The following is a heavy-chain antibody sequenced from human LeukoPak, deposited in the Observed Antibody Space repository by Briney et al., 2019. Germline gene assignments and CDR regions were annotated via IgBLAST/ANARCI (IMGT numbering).Heavy chain of an antibody. Sequence: PSETLSLTCTVSGGSISSSSYYWGWIRQPPGKGLEWIGSIYYSGSTYYNPSLKSRVTISVDTSKNQFSLKLSSVTAADTAVYYCARGDVLLWFGELRLNWFDPWGQGTLVTVSS. CDR1: GGSISSSSYY. CDR3: ARGDVLLWFGELRLNWFDP. CDR2: IYYSGST. J-gene: IGHJ5*02. V-gene: IGHV4-39*01. D-gene: IGHD3-10*01.